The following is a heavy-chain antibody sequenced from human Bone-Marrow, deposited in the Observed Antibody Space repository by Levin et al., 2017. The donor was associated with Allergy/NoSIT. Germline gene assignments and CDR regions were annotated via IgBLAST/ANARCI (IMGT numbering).Heavy chain of an antibody. D-gene: IGHD3-16*02. CDR2: IKQDGSEK. V-gene: IGHV3-7*01. CDR3: ARAQGYYDYVWGSYRYLSRGLYYFDY. J-gene: IGHJ4*02. CDR1: GFTFSSYW. Sequence: GGSLRLSCAASGFTFSSYWMSWVRQAPGKGLEWVANIKQDGSEKYYVDSVKGRFTISRDNAKNSLYLQMNSLRAEDTAVYYCARAQGYYDYVWGSYRYLSRGLYYFDYWGQGTLVTVSS.